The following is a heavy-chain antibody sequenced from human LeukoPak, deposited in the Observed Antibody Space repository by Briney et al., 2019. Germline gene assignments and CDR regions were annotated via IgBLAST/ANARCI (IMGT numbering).Heavy chain of an antibody. CDR2: IYYSGST. J-gene: IGHJ4*02. D-gene: IGHD1-1*01. CDR1: GGSISTYY. CDR3: ARGTVQMGMGERYFDN. V-gene: IGHV4-59*01. Sequence: PSETLSLTRTVSGGSISTYYWSWIRQPPGKGLEWIGYIYYSGSTNYNPSLKSRITISVDTSRNQFSLSLSSVTAADTAVYYCARGTVQMGMGERYFDNWGQGTLVTVSP.